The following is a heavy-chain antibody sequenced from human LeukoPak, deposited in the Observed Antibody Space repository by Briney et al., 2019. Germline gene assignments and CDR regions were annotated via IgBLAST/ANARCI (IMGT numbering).Heavy chain of an antibody. CDR2: ISHSDGTT. Sequence: GGSLRLSCAASGFTFSMYSISWVRQAPGKGLEWVSGISHSDGTTYYADSVKGRFTISRDNSENTVYLQMNSLRAEDTAVYYCAKDPRHDSSGYYSDYWGQGTLVTVSS. CDR1: GFTFSMYS. V-gene: IGHV3-23*01. J-gene: IGHJ4*02. CDR3: AKDPRHDSSGYYSDY. D-gene: IGHD3-22*01.